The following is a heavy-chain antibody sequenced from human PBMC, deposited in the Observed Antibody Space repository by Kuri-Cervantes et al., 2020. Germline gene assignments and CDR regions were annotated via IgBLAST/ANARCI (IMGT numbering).Heavy chain of an antibody. D-gene: IGHD3-10*01. CDR2: INPNSGGT. CDR3: ARQLGSDNPAEYFQH. CDR1: GYTFTGYY. V-gene: IGHV1-2*02. J-gene: IGHJ1*01. Sequence: ASVKVSCKASGYTFTGYYMHWVRQAPGQGLEWMGWINPNSGGTNYAQKFQGRVTMTRDTSISTAYMELSRLRSDDTAVYYCARQLGSDNPAEYFQHWGQGTLVTVSS.